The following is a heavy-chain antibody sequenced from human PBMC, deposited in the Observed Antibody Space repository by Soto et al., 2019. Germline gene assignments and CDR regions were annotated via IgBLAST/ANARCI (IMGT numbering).Heavy chain of an antibody. V-gene: IGHV1-2*02. J-gene: IGHJ5*02. Sequence: ASVKVSCKASGYAFIGCYIHWVRQAPGQGPEWMGWINPNSGGTNYAQKFQGRVTMTRDTSISTVSMDLSSLRSDDTAVYYCARAFCSTITCYGWFDPWGQGTLVTVS. CDR2: INPNSGGT. D-gene: IGHD2-2*01. CDR1: GYAFIGCY. CDR3: ARAFCSTITCYGWFDP.